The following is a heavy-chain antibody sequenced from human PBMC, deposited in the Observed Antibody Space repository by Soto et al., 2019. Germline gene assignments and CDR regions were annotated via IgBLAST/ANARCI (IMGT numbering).Heavy chain of an antibody. CDR2: IYHSGST. Sequence: SETLSLTCAVSGNSITSGYYWGWIRQPPGKGLEWIGTIYHSGSTYYNPSLKSRVTISXXXXXXQXSXKXXXVTAXDTAVYYCARDFLYTGNYQTDYWGQGTLVTVSS. D-gene: IGHD1-26*01. CDR3: ARDFLYTGNYQTDY. J-gene: IGHJ4*02. V-gene: IGHV4-38-2*02. CDR1: GNSITSGYY.